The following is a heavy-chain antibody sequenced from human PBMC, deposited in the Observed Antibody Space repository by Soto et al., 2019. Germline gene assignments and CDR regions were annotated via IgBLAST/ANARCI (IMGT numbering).Heavy chain of an antibody. CDR1: GFTVSNNY. CDR3: APGRGGGGY. J-gene: IGHJ4*02. V-gene: IGHV3-53*01. CDR2: IYSGGYT. Sequence: EVQLVESGGGLIQPGGSLRLSCAVSGFTVSNNYMSWVRQAPGKGLEGVSVIYSGGYTAYGDSVKGRFTISRDNSKITLYFKRKGLGAADRPVFYGAPGRGGGGYWGQGTLVTVSS. D-gene: IGHD3-10*01.